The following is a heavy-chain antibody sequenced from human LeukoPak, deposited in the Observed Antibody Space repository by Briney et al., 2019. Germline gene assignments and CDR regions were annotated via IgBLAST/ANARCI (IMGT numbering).Heavy chain of an antibody. Sequence: ASVKVSCKASGGTFSSYAISWVRQAPGQGLEWMGGIIPIFGTANYAQKFQGRVTITTDESTSTAYTELSSLRSEDTAVYYCARSHQTNWFDPWGQGTLVTVSS. V-gene: IGHV1-69*05. CDR1: GGTFSSYA. CDR3: ARSHQTNWFDP. J-gene: IGHJ5*02. CDR2: IIPIFGTA.